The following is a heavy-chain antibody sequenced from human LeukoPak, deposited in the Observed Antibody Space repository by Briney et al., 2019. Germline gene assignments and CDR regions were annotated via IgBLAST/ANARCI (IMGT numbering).Heavy chain of an antibody. Sequence: SETLSLTCTVSGXSISSSSYYWGWIRQPPGKGLEWIGNIYYSGNTYYNASLKSRVTISVDTSKNQFSLNLRSVTAADTAVYYCARDIAVAGTFIDYWGQGTLVTVSS. J-gene: IGHJ4*02. CDR2: IYYSGNT. V-gene: IGHV4-39*02. CDR3: ARDIAVAGTFIDY. D-gene: IGHD6-19*01. CDR1: GXSISSSSYY.